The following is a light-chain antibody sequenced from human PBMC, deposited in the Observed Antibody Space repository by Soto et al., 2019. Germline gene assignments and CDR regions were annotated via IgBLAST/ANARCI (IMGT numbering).Light chain of an antibody. CDR3: QHYDGSPRT. J-gene: IGKJ2*01. V-gene: IGKV3-20*01. CDR2: GVF. CDR1: QSVNKDY. Sequence: ETVLTQSTGTVSLSPGETANLSYRTSQSVNKDYLAWYQQKPGQAPRLLIYGVFNRATDIPGRFSGIGSVTDFALTISGLEPEDAADYYCQHYDGSPRTFGQGNKLEIK.